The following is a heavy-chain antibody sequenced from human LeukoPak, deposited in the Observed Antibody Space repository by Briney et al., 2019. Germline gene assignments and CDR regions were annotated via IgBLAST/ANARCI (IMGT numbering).Heavy chain of an antibody. Sequence: GGSLRLSCAASGFTFSSYGMHWVRQAPGKGLEWVAVISYDGSNKYYADSVKGRFTISRDNSKNTLYLQMNSLRAEDTAVYYCVKDKSGGYDYWGQGTLVTVSS. CDR3: VKDKSGGYDY. J-gene: IGHJ4*02. V-gene: IGHV3-30*18. D-gene: IGHD3-10*01. CDR2: ISYDGSNK. CDR1: GFTFSSYG.